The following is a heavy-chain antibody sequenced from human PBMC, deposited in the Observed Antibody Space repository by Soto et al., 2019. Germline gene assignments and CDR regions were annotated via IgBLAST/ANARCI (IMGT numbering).Heavy chain of an antibody. J-gene: IGHJ4*02. CDR3: VRGGGVDVVTPTRIVFDY. V-gene: IGHV1-2*02. D-gene: IGHD2-21*02. CDR1: GYTFTGNY. Sequence: QVQLVQSGAEVKKPGASVKVSCKVSGYTFTGNYMHWIRQAPGQGPEWMGWINPRNGDTDYAQKFQGRVTITRDTSISTAYMDLSRLTSDDTAIYFCVRGGGVDVVTPTRIVFDYWGQGTLLTVSS. CDR2: INPRNGDT.